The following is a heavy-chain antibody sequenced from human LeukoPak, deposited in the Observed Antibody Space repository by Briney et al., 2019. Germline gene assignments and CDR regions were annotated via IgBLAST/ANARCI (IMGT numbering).Heavy chain of an antibody. J-gene: IGHJ4*02. CDR1: GGSFSGYY. D-gene: IGHD3-22*01. Sequence: SETLSLTCAVYGGSFSGYYWSWIRQPPGKGLEWIGEINHSGSTNYNPSLKSRVTMSVDTSKNQFSLKLSSVTAADTALYYCARDSYYYDSSGYRGFDYWGQGTLVTVSS. CDR2: INHSGST. V-gene: IGHV4-34*01. CDR3: ARDSYYYDSSGYRGFDY.